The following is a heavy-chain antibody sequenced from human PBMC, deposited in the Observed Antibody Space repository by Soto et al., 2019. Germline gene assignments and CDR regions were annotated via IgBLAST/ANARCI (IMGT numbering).Heavy chain of an antibody. J-gene: IGHJ6*02. Sequence: PGGSLRLSCAASGFTFSSYSMNWVRQAPGKGLEWASYISSSSSTIYYADSVKGRFTISRDNAKNSLYLQMNSLRDEDTAVYYCARDRADGVHQYYDFWSGYSGYYGMDVWGQGTTVTVSS. CDR2: ISSSSSTI. D-gene: IGHD3-3*01. CDR3: ARDRADGVHQYYDFWSGYSGYYGMDV. CDR1: GFTFSSYS. V-gene: IGHV3-48*02.